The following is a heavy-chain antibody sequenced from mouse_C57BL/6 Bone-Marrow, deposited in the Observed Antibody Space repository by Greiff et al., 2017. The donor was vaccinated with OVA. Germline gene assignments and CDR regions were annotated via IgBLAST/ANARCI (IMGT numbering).Heavy chain of an antibody. D-gene: IGHD2-1*01. CDR1: GFTFSSYA. CDR2: ISDGGSYT. CDR3: ARDLNYPLDY. Sequence: EVKLMESGGGLVKPGGSLKLSCAASGFTFSSYAMSWVRQTPEKRLEWVATISDGGSYTYYPDNVKGRFTISRDNAKNNLYLQMSHLKSEDTAMYYCARDLNYPLDYWGQGTTPTVSS. V-gene: IGHV5-4*01. J-gene: IGHJ2*01.